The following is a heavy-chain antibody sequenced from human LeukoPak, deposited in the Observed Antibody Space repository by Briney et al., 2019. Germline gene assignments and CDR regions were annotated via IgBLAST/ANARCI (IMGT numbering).Heavy chain of an antibody. CDR1: GFTFSSYG. CDR2: IWYDGSNK. J-gene: IGHJ3*02. V-gene: IGHV3-30*02. D-gene: IGHD3-16*02. CDR3: AKADRRQDAFDI. Sequence: GGSLRLSCAASGFTFSSYGMHWVRQAPGKGLEWVAVIWYDGSNKYYADSVKGRFTISRDNSKNTLYLQMNSLRAEDTAVYYCAKADRRQDAFDIWGQGTMVTVSS.